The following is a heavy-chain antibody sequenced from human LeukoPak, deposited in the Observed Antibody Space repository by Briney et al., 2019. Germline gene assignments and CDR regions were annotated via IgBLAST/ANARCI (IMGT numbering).Heavy chain of an antibody. CDR3: TTVGSSRYYYYFDY. CDR2: IKSKTDGATT. CDR1: GFTFNHAW. J-gene: IGHJ4*02. V-gene: IGHV3-15*01. Sequence: GGSLRLSCAASGFTFNHAWMNWVRQAPGKGLEWVGRIKSKTDGATTEYAAPVKGRFTISRDDSKNTLHLQMNSLKTEDTAVYYCTTVGSSRYYYYFDYWGQGSLVTVSS. D-gene: IGHD3-22*01.